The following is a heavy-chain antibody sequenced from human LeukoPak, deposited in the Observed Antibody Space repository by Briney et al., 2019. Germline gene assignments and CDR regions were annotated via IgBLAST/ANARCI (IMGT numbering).Heavy chain of an antibody. CDR3: AKDDYYDTSGYRD. CDR2: IRYDGSNK. V-gene: IGHV3-30*02. Sequence: GGSLRLSCAASGFTFSSYGMHWVRQAPGKGLEWVAFIRYDGSNKYYADPVKGRFTISRDNSKNTLYLQMNSLRAEDTAVYYCAKDDYYDTSGYRDWGQGTLVTVSS. CDR1: GFTFSSYG. J-gene: IGHJ4*02. D-gene: IGHD3-22*01.